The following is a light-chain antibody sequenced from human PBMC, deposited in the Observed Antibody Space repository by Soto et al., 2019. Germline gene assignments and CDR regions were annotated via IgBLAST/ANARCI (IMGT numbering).Light chain of an antibody. CDR2: RAS. V-gene: IGKV3-15*01. Sequence: EIVLTQSPATLSVSPGEGATLSCRASRSVGSLLAWYQQKPGQAPRLLIYRASTRAAGLPDRFSGSGSETDFTLTISSLQSEDFAVYYCQQYNKWPITFGQGTRLEIK. CDR1: RSVGSL. J-gene: IGKJ5*01. CDR3: QQYNKWPIT.